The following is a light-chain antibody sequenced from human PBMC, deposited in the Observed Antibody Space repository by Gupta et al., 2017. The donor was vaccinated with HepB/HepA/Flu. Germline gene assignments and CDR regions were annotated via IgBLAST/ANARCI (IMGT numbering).Light chain of an antibody. CDR2: CAS. CDR1: QSVSSN. Sequence: EIAMTQLPATLSVSPGERATLSCRASQSVSSNLAWYQQKPGQAPRLLIYCASTRATGIPARFSGSGSGTEFTLTISSMQSEDFAVYYCQQYNNWPYTFGQGTKLEIK. CDR3: QQYNNWPYT. V-gene: IGKV3-15*01. J-gene: IGKJ2*01.